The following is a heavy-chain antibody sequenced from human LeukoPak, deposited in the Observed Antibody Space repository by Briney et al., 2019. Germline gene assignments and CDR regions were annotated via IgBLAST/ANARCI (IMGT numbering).Heavy chain of an antibody. CDR2: VDHSDSSS. D-gene: IGHD1/OR15-1a*01. V-gene: IGHV5-10-1*01. Sequence: GEALRIFCRSSGYSFNNHWISWGRQIPGKGLEWMVRVDHSDSSSDYSPSFQGHITIYADKTINTAYLQCSTLKASDTYIYYCARHMWNNGYFDDWGQGTLITVSS. CDR1: GYSFNNHW. CDR3: ARHMWNNGYFDD. J-gene: IGHJ4*02.